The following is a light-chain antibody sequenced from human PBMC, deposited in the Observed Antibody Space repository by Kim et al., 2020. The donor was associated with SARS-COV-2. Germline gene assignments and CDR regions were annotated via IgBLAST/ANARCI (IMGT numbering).Light chain of an antibody. V-gene: IGLV1-47*01. J-gene: IGLJ3*02. CDR2: RNN. CDR3: AAWDESLSGPV. CDR1: GCSIGYNY. Sequence: GPSTCYGSGCSIGYNYEYGYQQLPGAAPKLLLYRNNQRPSGVPDRVSGAKSGTSASLAISGLRSEDEADYYCAAWDESLSGPVFGGGTQLTVL.